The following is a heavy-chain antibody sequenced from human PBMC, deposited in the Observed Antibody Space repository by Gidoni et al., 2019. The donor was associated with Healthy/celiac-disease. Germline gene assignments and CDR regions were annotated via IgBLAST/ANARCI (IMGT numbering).Heavy chain of an antibody. V-gene: IGHV3-15*01. J-gene: IGHJ6*03. Sequence: EVPLAGSGGGLVKPGGSLSLPCGASAVTSSTAWMSWVRQAQGKGLEWGGRIKSKTDGGTTDYAAPVKGRFTISRDDSKNTLYLQMNSLKTEDTAVYYCTTGVARNYYYMDVWGKGTTVTVSS. CDR1: AVTSSTAW. CDR3: TTGVARNYYYMDV. CDR2: IKSKTDGGTT.